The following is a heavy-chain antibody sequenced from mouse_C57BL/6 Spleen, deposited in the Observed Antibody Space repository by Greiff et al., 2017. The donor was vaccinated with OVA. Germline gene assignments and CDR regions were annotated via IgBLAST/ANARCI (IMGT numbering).Heavy chain of an antibody. D-gene: IGHD1-1*01. CDR1: GYTFTSYW. V-gene: IGHV1-55*01. Sequence: QVQLQQPGAELVKPGASVKMSCKASGYTFTSYWITWVKQRPGQGLEWIGDIYPGSGSTNYNEKFKSKATLTVDTSSSTAYMQLSRLTSEDSAVYYCVSVITTVGADYWGQGTTLTVSS. CDR3: VSVITTVGADY. J-gene: IGHJ2*01. CDR2: IYPGSGST.